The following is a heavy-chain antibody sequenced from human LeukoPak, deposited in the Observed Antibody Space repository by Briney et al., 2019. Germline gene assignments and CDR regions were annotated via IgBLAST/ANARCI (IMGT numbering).Heavy chain of an antibody. CDR3: ARGRYYYDSSGSRYLNWFDP. D-gene: IGHD3-22*01. CDR1: GYTFTSYD. V-gene: IGHV1-8*01. J-gene: IGHJ5*02. CDR2: MNPNSGNT. Sequence: ASVKVSCKASGYTFTSYDINWVRQATGQGLEWMGWMNPNSGNTGYAQKFQGRVTMTRNTSISTAYMELSSLRSEDTAAYYCARGRYYYDSSGSRYLNWFDPWGQGTLVTVSS.